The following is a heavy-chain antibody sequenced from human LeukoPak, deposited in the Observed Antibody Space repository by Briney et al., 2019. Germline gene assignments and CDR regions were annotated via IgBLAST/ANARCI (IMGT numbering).Heavy chain of an antibody. D-gene: IGHD3-3*01. CDR3: ARTRVFWSGYYFDY. CDR1: GGSISSYY. CDR2: IYYSGST. Sequence: PSETLSLTWTVSGGSISSYYWSWIRQPPGKGLEWIGYIYYSGSTNYNPSLKSRVTISVDTSKNQFSLKLSSVTAADTAVYYCARTRVFWSGYYFDYWGQGTLVTVSS. V-gene: IGHV4-59*01. J-gene: IGHJ4*02.